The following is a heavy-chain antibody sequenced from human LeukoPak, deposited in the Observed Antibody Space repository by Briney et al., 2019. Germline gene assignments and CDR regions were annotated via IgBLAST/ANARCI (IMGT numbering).Heavy chain of an antibody. J-gene: IGHJ3*01. CDR2: ISSSSNYI. Sequence: SGGSLRLSCAASGFTFSTYNMNWVRQAPGKGLEWVSSISSSSNYIYYADSVKGRFTISRDNAKNSLYLQMNSLRAEDTAVYYCARDQFVYYDTSGYTTHASDVWGQGTKVTVSS. CDR1: GFTFSTYN. V-gene: IGHV3-21*01. CDR3: ARDQFVYYDTSGYTTHASDV. D-gene: IGHD3-22*01.